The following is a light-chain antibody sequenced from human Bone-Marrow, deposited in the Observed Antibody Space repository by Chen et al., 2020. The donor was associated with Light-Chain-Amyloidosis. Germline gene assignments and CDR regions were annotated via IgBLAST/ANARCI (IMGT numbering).Light chain of an antibody. CDR3: QVWDRSSDRPV. CDR1: NIGSTS. V-gene: IGLV3-21*02. J-gene: IGLJ3*02. Sequence: SYVLTQPSSVSVAPGQTATIACGGNNIGSTSVHWYQQTPGQAPLLVVYDDSDRPSGIPERLSGSKSGNTATLTMSRVEAGDEADYYCQVWDRSSDRPVFGGGTKLTVL. CDR2: DDS.